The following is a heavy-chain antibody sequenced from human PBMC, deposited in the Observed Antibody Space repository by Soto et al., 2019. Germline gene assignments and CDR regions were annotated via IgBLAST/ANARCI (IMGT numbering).Heavy chain of an antibody. J-gene: IGHJ4*02. D-gene: IGHD3-10*01. CDR3: ARVGITMVRGGYDY. CDR2: ISSCSSTI. Sequence: EVQLVESGGGLVQPGGSLRLSCAASGFTFSSYSMNWVRQAPGKGLEWVSYISSCSSTIYYADSVKGRFTISRDNAKNSLYLQMNSLRAEDTAVYYCARVGITMVRGGYDYWGQGTLVTVSS. V-gene: IGHV3-48*01. CDR1: GFTFSSYS.